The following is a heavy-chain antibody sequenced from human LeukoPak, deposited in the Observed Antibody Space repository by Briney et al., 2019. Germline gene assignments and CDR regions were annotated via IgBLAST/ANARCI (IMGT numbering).Heavy chain of an antibody. D-gene: IGHD3-16*01. CDR1: GDSISSYF. J-gene: IGHJ4*02. CDR2: VCYNGTT. V-gene: IGHV4-59*01. CDR3: ATSGGFNSPRHY. Sequence: SETLSLTCSVSGDSISSYFWAWIRQPPGKGLEWIGYVCYNGTTNYNPSLRNRVAISIDTSKNQFSLKLNSATADDTAVYYCATSGGFNSPRHYWGQGTLVTVSS.